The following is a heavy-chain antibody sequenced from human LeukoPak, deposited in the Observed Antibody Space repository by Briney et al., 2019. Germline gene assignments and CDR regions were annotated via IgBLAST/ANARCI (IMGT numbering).Heavy chain of an antibody. CDR3: ASPGTAKNYYDSSGPPPFDY. D-gene: IGHD3-22*01. Sequence: AGGSLRLSCAASGFTVSSSYMSWVRQAPGKGLEWVSVIYSGGSTYYADSVKGRFTISRHNSKNTLYLQMNSLRAEDTAVYYCASPGTAKNYYDSSGPPPFDYWGQGTLVTVSS. CDR1: GFTVSSSY. J-gene: IGHJ4*02. V-gene: IGHV3-53*04. CDR2: IYSGGST.